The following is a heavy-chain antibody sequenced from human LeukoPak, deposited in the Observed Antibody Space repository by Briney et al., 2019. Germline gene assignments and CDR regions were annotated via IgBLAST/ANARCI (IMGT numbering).Heavy chain of an antibody. CDR1: GGSISSYY. D-gene: IGHD3-22*01. J-gene: IGHJ4*02. CDR2: IYYSGST. V-gene: IGHV4-59*01. CDR3: ARTPPPYYYDSSGYYYYFFDY. Sequence: SETLSLTCTVSGGSISSYYWSWIRQPPGKGLEWIGYIYYSGSTNYNPSLKSRVTISVDTSKHQFSLTMSYVTAADTAVYYCARTPPPYYYDSSGYYYYFFDYWGQGTLVTVSS.